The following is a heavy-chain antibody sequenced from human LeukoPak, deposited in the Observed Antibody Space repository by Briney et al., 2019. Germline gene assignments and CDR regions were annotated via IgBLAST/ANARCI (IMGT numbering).Heavy chain of an antibody. D-gene: IGHD3-10*01. CDR3: AKSSGSGSLDY. V-gene: IGHV3-30*18. Sequence: GGSLRLSCAASGFTFSTYGMNWVRQAPGRGLEWVAVVSYDGSNKFYADPVKGRFTISRDNSKNTLYLQMNSLRTEDTAVYYCAKSSGSGSLDYWGQGTLVTVSS. J-gene: IGHJ4*02. CDR2: VSYDGSNK. CDR1: GFTFSTYG.